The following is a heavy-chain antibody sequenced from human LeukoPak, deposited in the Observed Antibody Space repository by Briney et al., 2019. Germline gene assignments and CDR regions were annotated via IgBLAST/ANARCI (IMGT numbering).Heavy chain of an antibody. D-gene: IGHD3-10*01. V-gene: IGHV3-48*03. CDR1: GFTFSSYE. Sequence: GGSLRLSCAASGFTFSSYEMNWVRQAPGKGLEWVSYISSSGSTIYYADSVKGRFTISRDNAKNSLYLQMNSLRAEDTAVYYCAREGRGVRGVIIFDYYYYMDVWGKGTTVTISS. J-gene: IGHJ6*03. CDR2: ISSSGSTI. CDR3: AREGRGVRGVIIFDYYYYMDV.